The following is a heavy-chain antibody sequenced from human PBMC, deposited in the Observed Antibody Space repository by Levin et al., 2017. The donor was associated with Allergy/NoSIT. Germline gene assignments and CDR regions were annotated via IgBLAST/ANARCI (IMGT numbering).Heavy chain of an antibody. J-gene: IGHJ4*02. D-gene: IGHD6-6*01. CDR3: ARDSGYSTSSDFDY. Sequence: GESLKISCAASGFTFSTYWMHWARQAPGKGLVWVSRINNDGSSIIYADSVKGRFTISRDNAKNTLYLQMNGLRAEDTAVYFCARDSGYSTSSDFDYWGQGTLVTVSS. CDR1: GFTFSTYW. CDR2: INNDGSSI. V-gene: IGHV3-74*01.